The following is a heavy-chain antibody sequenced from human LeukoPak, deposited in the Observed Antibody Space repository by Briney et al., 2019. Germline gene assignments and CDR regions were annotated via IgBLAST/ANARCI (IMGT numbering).Heavy chain of an antibody. V-gene: IGHV1-46*01. CDR1: GYTFTGYY. J-gene: IGHJ5*02. CDR2: INPSGGST. D-gene: IGHD3-22*01. CDR3: ARNYYEGPNWFGP. Sequence: ASVKVSCKASGYTFTGYYMHWVRQAPGQGLEWMGIINPSGGSTSYAQKFQGRVTMTRDMSTSTVYMELSSLRSEDTAVYYCARNYYEGPNWFGPWGQGTLVTVSS.